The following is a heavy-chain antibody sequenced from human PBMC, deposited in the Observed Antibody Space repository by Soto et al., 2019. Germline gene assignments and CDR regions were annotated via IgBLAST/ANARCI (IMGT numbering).Heavy chain of an antibody. CDR3: ARDGEQNYDVGSGYYTYYYYYGMDV. J-gene: IGHJ6*02. V-gene: IGHV1-46*01. CDR2: INPSGGST. Sequence: QVQLVQSGAEVKKPGASVKVSCKASGYTFTSYYMHWVRQAPGQGLEWMGIINPSGGSTSYAQKFQGRVTMTRDKATTTGYMELSSLRSEDTAVYYCARDGEQNYDVGSGYYTYYYYYGMDVWVQGTTVTVSS. D-gene: IGHD3-3*01. CDR1: GYTFTSYY.